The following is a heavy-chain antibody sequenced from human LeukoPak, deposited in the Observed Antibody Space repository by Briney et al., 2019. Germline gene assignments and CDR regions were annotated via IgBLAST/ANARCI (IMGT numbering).Heavy chain of an antibody. CDR2: IIPIFGTA. CDR3: ARYYSGSYSDDYYYGMDV. Sequence: SVKVSCKASGGTFSSYAISWVRQAPGQGLEWMGGIIPIFGTANYAQKFQGRVTITRDTSASTAYMELSSLRSEDTAVYYCARYYSGSYSDDYYYGMDVWGQGTTVTVSS. V-gene: IGHV1-69*05. CDR1: GGTFSSYA. J-gene: IGHJ6*02. D-gene: IGHD1-26*01.